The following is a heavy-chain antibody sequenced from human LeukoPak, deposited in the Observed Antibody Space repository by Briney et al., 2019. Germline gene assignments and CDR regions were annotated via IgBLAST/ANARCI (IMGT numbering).Heavy chain of an antibody. CDR3: AKPTGGKDAFDI. D-gene: IGHD7-27*01. Sequence: GGSLRLSCAASGITFSSYGMHWVRQAPGKGLEWVAVISYDGSNKYYADSVKGRFTISRDNYKNTLYLQMNSLRAEDTAVYYCAKPTGGKDAFDIWGQGTMVTVSS. J-gene: IGHJ3*02. CDR2: ISYDGSNK. V-gene: IGHV3-30*18. CDR1: GITFSSYG.